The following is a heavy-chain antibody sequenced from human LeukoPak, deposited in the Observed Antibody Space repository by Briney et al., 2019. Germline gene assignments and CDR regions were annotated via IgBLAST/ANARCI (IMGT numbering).Heavy chain of an antibody. D-gene: IGHD3-10*01. Sequence: PGGSLRLSCAASGFTFSSYGMHWVRQAPGKGLEWVAFIRYDGSNKYYADSVKGRFTISRDNSKNTLYLQMNSLRAEDTAVYYCAKDLQYYYGSGSSNFDYWGQGTLVTVSS. CDR3: AKDLQYYYGSGSSNFDY. CDR1: GFTFSSYG. V-gene: IGHV3-30*02. J-gene: IGHJ4*02. CDR2: IRYDGSNK.